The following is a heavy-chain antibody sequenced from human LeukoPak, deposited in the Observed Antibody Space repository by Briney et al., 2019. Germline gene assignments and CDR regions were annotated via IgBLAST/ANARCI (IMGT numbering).Heavy chain of an antibody. Sequence: SVKVSCKASGGTFSSYDISWVRRAPGQGLEWMGGIMPMFGKANYAQKFQGRVTTTADKATSTAYMELSSLRSEDTAVYYCAGGRTDIVVVPATLRNYYSDYWGQGTLVTVSS. CDR2: IMPMFGKA. CDR3: AGGRTDIVVVPATLRNYYSDY. D-gene: IGHD2-2*01. J-gene: IGHJ4*02. V-gene: IGHV1-69*06. CDR1: GGTFSSYD.